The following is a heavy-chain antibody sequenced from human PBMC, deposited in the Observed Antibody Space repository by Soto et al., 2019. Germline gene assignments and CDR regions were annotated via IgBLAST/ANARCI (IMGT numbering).Heavy chain of an antibody. Sequence: PRLSCAASGFSFSDYYMCWMRQAPGKGLEWVSYISSSGTTIYYADSLKGRFTISRDNAKNLLYLQMNSLRAEDTAVYYCARAGRNGALWGQGTLVTVSS. CDR2: ISSSGTTI. J-gene: IGHJ4*02. V-gene: IGHV3-11*01. CDR1: GFSFSDYY. D-gene: IGHD3-10*01. CDR3: ARAGRNGAL.